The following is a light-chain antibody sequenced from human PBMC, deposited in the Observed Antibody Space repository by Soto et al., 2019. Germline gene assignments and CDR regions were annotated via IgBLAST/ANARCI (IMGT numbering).Light chain of an antibody. Sequence: QPVLTQSSSASASVGSSVKLTCTLSSGHRSYSIAWHQQQPGKAPRYLMKLEGSGSYNKGSGVPDRFSGSSSGADRYLTISNLHFEDEADYYCETWDSNTRLFGGGTKVTVL. V-gene: IGLV4-60*02. CDR2: LEGSGSY. CDR3: ETWDSNTRL. CDR1: SGHRSYS. J-gene: IGLJ2*01.